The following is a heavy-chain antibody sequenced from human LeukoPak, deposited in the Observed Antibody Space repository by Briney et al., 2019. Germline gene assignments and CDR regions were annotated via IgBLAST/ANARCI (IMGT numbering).Heavy chain of an antibody. CDR3: AGPTVTTGYYYYGMDV. CDR1: GYTFTGYY. Sequence: ASVKVSCKASGYTFTGYYMHWVRQAPGQGLEWMGWINPNSGGTNYAQKFQGRVTMTRDTSISTAYMELSSLRSEDTAVYYCAGPTVTTGYYYYGMDVWGQGTTVTVSS. D-gene: IGHD4-17*01. CDR2: INPNSGGT. V-gene: IGHV1-2*02. J-gene: IGHJ6*02.